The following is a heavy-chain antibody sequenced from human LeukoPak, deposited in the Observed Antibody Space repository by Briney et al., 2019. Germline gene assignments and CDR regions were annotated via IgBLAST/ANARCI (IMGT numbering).Heavy chain of an antibody. CDR1: GYTFTGYY. V-gene: IGHV1-2*04. D-gene: IGHD2-15*01. CDR2: ISPNSGGT. Sequence: ASVKVSCKASGYTFTGYYMHWVRQAPGQGLEWMGWISPNSGGTNYAQKFQGWVTMTRDTSISTAYMELSRLRSDDTAVYYCARGYCSGGSCYSRSRIFDYWRQGTLVTVSS. J-gene: IGHJ4*02. CDR3: ARGYCSGGSCYSRSRIFDY.